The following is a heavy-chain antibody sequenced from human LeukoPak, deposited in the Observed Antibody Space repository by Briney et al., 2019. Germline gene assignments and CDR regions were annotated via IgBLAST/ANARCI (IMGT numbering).Heavy chain of an antibody. D-gene: IGHD3-22*01. J-gene: IGHJ4*02. CDR2: ISGSGGST. V-gene: IGHV3-23*01. CDR1: GYPFNRYA. Sequence: AGGPLRLSCAASGYPFNRYAKSWAPQAPGKGLEWVSAISGSGGSTYYADSVKGRFTISRDNSKNTLYLQMNTLRAEDTAVYYCARLPHRVYDSSDYWGQGTLVTVSS. CDR3: ARLPHRVYDSSDY.